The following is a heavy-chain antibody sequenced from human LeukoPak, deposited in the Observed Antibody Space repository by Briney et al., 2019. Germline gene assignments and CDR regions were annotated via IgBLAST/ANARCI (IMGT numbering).Heavy chain of an antibody. CDR1: GGSISSSSYY. CDR2: IYYSGST. CDR3: ARTFGQKQYNWFDP. J-gene: IGHJ5*02. D-gene: IGHD3-10*01. Sequence: PSETLSLTCTVSGGSISSSSYYWGWIRQPPGKGLEWIGSIYYSGSTYYNPSLKSRVTISVDTSKNQFSLKLSSVTAADTAVYYCARTFGQKQYNWFDPWGQGTLVTVSS. V-gene: IGHV4-39*07.